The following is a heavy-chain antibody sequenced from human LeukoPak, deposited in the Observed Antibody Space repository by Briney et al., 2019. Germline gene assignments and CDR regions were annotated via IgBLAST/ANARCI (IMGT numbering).Heavy chain of an antibody. D-gene: IGHD1-20*01. CDR1: GGSISTGSYY. V-gene: IGHV4-61*02. CDR3: AREIITGTVDY. CDR2: IYTSGST. Sequence: PSQTLSLTCTVSGGSISTGSYYWSWIRQPAGKGLEWIGRIYTSGSTNYNPSLKSRVTISVDTSKNQFSLKLSSVTAADTAVYYCAREIITGTVDYWGQGTLVTVSS. J-gene: IGHJ4*02.